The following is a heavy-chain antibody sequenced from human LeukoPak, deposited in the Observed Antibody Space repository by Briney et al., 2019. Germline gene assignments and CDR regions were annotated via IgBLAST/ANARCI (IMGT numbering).Heavy chain of an antibody. J-gene: IGHJ1*01. V-gene: IGHV4-4*07. D-gene: IGHD3-10*01. CDR3: ARGTGIRLGLD. Sequence: SETLSLTYSVSGGSISGYYWSWVRPPAGEGLELIGRIYTSGSTNYNPSLESRVTMSVDTSKNQFALKLSSVTAADTAVYYCARGTGIRLGLDWGQGTLVTVSS. CDR2: IYTSGST. CDR1: GGSISGYY.